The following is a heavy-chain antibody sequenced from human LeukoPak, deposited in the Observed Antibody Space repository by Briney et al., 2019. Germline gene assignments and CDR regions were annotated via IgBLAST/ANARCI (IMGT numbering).Heavy chain of an antibody. V-gene: IGHV4-34*01. D-gene: IGHD3-10*01. Sequence: SETLSLTCAVYGGSFSGSYWSWIRQPPGKGLEWVGEINHGVSTNYNPSLKSRVTISVDTSKNPFYLKLRSVTAADTVVYYCASVRSYGLGSYPYWGQGTLVTVSS. CDR2: INHGVST. CDR3: ASVRSYGLGSYPY. J-gene: IGHJ4*02. CDR1: GGSFSGSY.